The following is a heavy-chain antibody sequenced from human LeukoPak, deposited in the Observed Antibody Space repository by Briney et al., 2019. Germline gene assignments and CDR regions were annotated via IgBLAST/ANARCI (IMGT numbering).Heavy chain of an antibody. CDR3: ARGRSIVGATRGDDAFDI. CDR1: GYTFTSYG. J-gene: IGHJ3*02. Sequence: ASVKVSCKASGYTFTSYGISWVRQAPGQGLEWMGWISAHNGNTNYAQKLQGRVTMTTDTSTSTAYMELRSLRSDDTAVYYCARGRSIVGATRGDDAFDIWGQGTMVTVSS. V-gene: IGHV1-18*01. CDR2: ISAHNGNT. D-gene: IGHD1-26*01.